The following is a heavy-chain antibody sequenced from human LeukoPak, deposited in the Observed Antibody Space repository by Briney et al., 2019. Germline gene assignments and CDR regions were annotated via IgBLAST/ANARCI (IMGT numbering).Heavy chain of an antibody. J-gene: IGHJ5*02. D-gene: IGHD6-19*01. CDR2: FEPEDGKT. CDR1: GYTLTELS. V-gene: IGHV1-24*01. CDR3: ATVQAVAGTRDFDP. Sequence: ASVKVSCKVSGYTLTELSMHWVRQAPGKGLEWMGGFEPEDGKTIYAQKFQGRVTMTEDTSTDTAYMELSSLRSEDTAVYYCATVQAVAGTRDFDPRGQGTLVTVSS.